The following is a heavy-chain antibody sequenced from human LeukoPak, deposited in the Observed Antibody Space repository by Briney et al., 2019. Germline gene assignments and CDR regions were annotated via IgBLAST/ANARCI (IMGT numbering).Heavy chain of an antibody. D-gene: IGHD3-10*01. CDR3: AGYASGTGYYGMDV. Sequence: GGSLRLSCAASGFSFSSLWMSWVRQAPGKGLEWVANIKQDGNEKYYVDSVKGRFTISRDNAKNSLYLQMNSLRGEDTAVYYCAGYASGTGYYGMDVWGQGTTVTVSS. CDR2: IKQDGNEK. CDR1: GFSFSSLW. J-gene: IGHJ6*02. V-gene: IGHV3-7*01.